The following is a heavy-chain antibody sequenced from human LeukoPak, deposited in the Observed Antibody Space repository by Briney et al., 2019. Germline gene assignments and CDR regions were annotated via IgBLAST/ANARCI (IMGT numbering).Heavy chain of an antibody. D-gene: IGHD2-15*01. CDR1: GGSVSGYY. CDR3: ARIHRYCSGGACYVLDN. CDR2: VYYSGST. Sequence: PSETLSLTCVVSGGSVSGYYWGWIRQPPGRGLEWIGYVYYSGSTNYNLSFKSRITISVNTSRNQFSLQLSSVTAADTAVYYCARIHRYCSGGACYVLDNWGQGTLVAVSS. J-gene: IGHJ4*02. V-gene: IGHV4-59*02.